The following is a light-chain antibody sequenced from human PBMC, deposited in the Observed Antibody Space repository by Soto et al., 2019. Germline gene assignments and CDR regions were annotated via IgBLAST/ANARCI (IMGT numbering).Light chain of an antibody. CDR3: QQYYSYPLT. J-gene: IGKJ1*01. CDR2: AAS. CDR1: QSISSY. Sequence: DIQMTQSPSSLSASVGDRVTITCRASQSISSYLNWYQQKPGKAPKLLIYAASSLQSGVPSRFSGSGSGTDFTLTISCLRSEDFATYYCQQYYSYPLTFGQGTKVDIK. V-gene: IGKV1-39*01.